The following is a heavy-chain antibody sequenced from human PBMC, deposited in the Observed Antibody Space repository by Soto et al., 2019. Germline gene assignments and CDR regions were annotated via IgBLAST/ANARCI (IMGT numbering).Heavy chain of an antibody. CDR1: GGSFSGYY. V-gene: IGHV4-34*01. Sequence: SETLSLTCAVYGGSFSGYYWSWIRQPPGKGLEWIGEINHSGSTNYNPSLKSRVTMSVDKTKNDVSLKLTSVTAADTAVYYCARVLRGWFDPWGQGTPVTVSS. CDR2: INHSGST. J-gene: IGHJ5*02. CDR3: ARVLRGWFDP.